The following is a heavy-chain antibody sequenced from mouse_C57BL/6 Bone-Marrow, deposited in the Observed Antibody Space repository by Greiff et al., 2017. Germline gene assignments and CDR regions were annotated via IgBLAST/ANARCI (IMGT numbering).Heavy chain of an antibody. D-gene: IGHD4-1*01. V-gene: IGHV1-59*01. CDR2: IDPSDSYT. J-gene: IGHJ2*01. Sequence: VQLQQPGAELVRPGTSVKLSCKASGYTFTSYWMHWVKQRPGQGLEWIGVIDPSDSYTNYNQKFKGKATLTVAPSSSTAYMQLSSLTSEDSAVYYCASRANWAYWGQGTTLTVSS. CDR1: GYTFTSYW. CDR3: ASRANWAY.